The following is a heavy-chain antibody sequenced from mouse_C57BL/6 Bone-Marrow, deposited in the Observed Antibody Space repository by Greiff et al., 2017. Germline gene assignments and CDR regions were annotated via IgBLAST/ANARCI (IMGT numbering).Heavy chain of an antibody. CDR1: GYTFTSYW. J-gene: IGHJ3*01. CDR2: IDANSGGT. D-gene: IGHD2-1*01. V-gene: IGHV1-72*01. Sequence: QVQLQQPGAELVKPGASVKLSCKASGYTFTSYWMHWVKQRPGRGLEWIGRIDANSGGTKYNEKFKSKATLTVDKPSSPAYMQLSSLTSEDSAVYYCARPLYYGNYWFAYWGQRALGTVSA. CDR3: ARPLYYGNYWFAY.